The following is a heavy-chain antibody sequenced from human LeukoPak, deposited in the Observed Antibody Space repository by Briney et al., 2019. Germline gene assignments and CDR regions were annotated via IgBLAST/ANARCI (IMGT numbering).Heavy chain of an antibody. J-gene: IGHJ4*02. Sequence: GGSLRLSCAAYGFTFSDYGMYWVRQAPGKGLEWVTVISYHGNNKYYTDSVKGRFSISRDNSKNTLYLQMNSLRDDDTAIYYCVKDSSFRHVAAEGYCDFWGQGTLVTVSS. CDR3: VKDSSFRHVAAEGYCDF. D-gene: IGHD6-13*01. CDR1: GFTFSDYG. CDR2: ISYHGNNK. V-gene: IGHV3-30*18.